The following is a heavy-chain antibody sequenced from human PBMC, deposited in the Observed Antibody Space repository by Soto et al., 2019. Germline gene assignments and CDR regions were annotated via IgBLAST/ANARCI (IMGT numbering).Heavy chain of an antibody. Sequence: QVQLQESGPGLVKPSETLSLTCTVSGDSITSYYWSWFRQPPGEGLEWIGYIFHSGSTNYNPSPKSRVTXXAXPFXSQISLKLRSVTAADTAVYYCAGEPYIGNGGWFDPWGQGTLVTVSS. CDR2: IFHSGST. J-gene: IGHJ5*02. D-gene: IGHD2-15*01. CDR1: GDSITSYY. CDR3: AGEPYIGNGGWFDP. V-gene: IGHV4-59*01.